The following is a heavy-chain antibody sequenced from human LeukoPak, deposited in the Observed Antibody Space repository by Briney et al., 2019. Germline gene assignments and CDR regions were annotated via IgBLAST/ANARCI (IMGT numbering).Heavy chain of an antibody. CDR1: GGSISSYY. Sequence: PSETLSLTCTVSGGSISSYYWSWIRQPAGKGLEWIGRIYTSGSTNYNPSLKSRVTMSVDTSKNQFSLKLSSVTAADTAVYYCARGVFGVLFHARYYYMDVWGKGTTVTVSS. CDR2: IYTSGST. J-gene: IGHJ6*03. V-gene: IGHV4-4*07. D-gene: IGHD3-16*01. CDR3: ARGVFGVLFHARYYYMDV.